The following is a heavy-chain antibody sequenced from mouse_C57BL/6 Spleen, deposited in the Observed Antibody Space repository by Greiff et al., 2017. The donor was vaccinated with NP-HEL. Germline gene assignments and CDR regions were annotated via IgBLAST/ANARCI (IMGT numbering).Heavy chain of an antibody. D-gene: IGHD1-1*01. CDR2: IWRGGST. Sequence: VQVVESGPGLVQPSQSLSITCTVSGFSLTSYGVHWVRQSPGKGLEWLGVIWRGGSTDYNAAFMSRLSITKDNSKSQVFFKMNSLQADDTAIYYCAKYYGSSSLAMDYWGQGTSVTVSS. J-gene: IGHJ4*01. CDR1: GFSLTSYG. CDR3: AKYYGSSSLAMDY. V-gene: IGHV2-5*01.